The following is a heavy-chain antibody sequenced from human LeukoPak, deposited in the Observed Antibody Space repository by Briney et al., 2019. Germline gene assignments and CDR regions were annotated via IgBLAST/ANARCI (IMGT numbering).Heavy chain of an antibody. V-gene: IGHV3-73*01. D-gene: IGHD1-26*01. CDR3: TRLEAGATRNYYYYMDV. CDR1: GFTFSGSA. J-gene: IGHJ6*03. Sequence: GGSLRLSCAASGFTFSGSAMHWVRQASGKGLEWVGRIRSKANSYATAYAASVKGRFTISRDDSKNTAYLQMNSLKTEDTAVYYCTRLEAGATRNYYYYMDVWGKGTTVTVSS. CDR2: IRSKANSYAT.